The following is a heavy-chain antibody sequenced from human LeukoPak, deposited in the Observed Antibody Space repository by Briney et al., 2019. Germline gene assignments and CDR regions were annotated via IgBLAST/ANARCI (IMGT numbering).Heavy chain of an antibody. D-gene: IGHD6-19*01. CDR1: GFTFSSYA. Sequence: GRSLRLSCAASGFTFSSYAMHWVRQAPGKGLEWVAVISYDGSNKYYADSVKGRFTISRDNSKNTLYLQMNSLRAEDTAVYYCARDYSSGWYTRGWFDPWGQGTLVTVSS. CDR3: ARDYSSGWYTRGWFDP. J-gene: IGHJ5*02. CDR2: ISYDGSNK. V-gene: IGHV3-30-3*01.